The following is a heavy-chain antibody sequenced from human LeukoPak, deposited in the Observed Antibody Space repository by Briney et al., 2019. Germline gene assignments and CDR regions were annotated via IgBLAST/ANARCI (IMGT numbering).Heavy chain of an antibody. CDR2: IKQDGSEK. J-gene: IGHJ4*02. D-gene: IGHD3-9*01. V-gene: IGHV3-7*01. CDR3: ARVYYDILTGYDYYFDY. Sequence: GGSLRLSCAASGFTFSSYWMSWVRQAPGKGLEWVANIKQDGSEKYYVDSVKGRFTISRDNAKNSLYLQMNSLRAEDTAVYYCARVYYDILTGYDYYFDYWGQGTLVTVSS. CDR1: GFTFSSYW.